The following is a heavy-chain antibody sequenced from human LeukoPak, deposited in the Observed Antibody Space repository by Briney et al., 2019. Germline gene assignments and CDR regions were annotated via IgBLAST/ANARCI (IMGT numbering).Heavy chain of an antibody. Sequence: PGGSLRLSCAASGFTFSSYGMHWVRQAPGKGLEWVAFIRYDGSNKYYADSVKGRFTIPRDNSKNTLYLQMNSLRAEDTAVYYCAKDGFDLYSGYDSGGYLDYWGQGTLVTVSS. CDR2: IRYDGSNK. CDR3: AKDGFDLYSGYDSGGYLDY. V-gene: IGHV3-30*02. CDR1: GFTFSSYG. J-gene: IGHJ4*02. D-gene: IGHD5-12*01.